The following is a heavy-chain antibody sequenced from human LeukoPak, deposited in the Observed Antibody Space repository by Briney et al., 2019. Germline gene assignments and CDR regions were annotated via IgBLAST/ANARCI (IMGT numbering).Heavy chain of an antibody. Sequence: GGSLRLSCAASGVTFSNYWMHWVRQAPGEGLVWVAHINSDGRSTSYADSVKGQFTISRDNAKNTMYVQMNRLRSEDTAVYYCARDMYSSGWPYYFDHWGQGTLVTVSS. CDR2: INSDGRST. CDR1: GVTFSNYW. J-gene: IGHJ4*02. CDR3: ARDMYSSGWPYYFDH. V-gene: IGHV3-74*01. D-gene: IGHD6-19*01.